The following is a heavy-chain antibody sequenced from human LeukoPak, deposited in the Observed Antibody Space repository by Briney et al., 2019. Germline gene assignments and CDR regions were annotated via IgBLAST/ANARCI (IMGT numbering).Heavy chain of an antibody. V-gene: IGHV4-61*08. CDR3: VRYRTQSGYAFDY. J-gene: IGHJ4*02. D-gene: IGHD3-16*01. Sequence: PSETLSLTCTVSGGSISSGGYYWSWIRQHPGKGLEWIGYIYYSGSTNYNPSLKSRVTISVDTSKNQFSLKLSSVTAADTAMYFCVRYRTQSGYAFDYWGQGTLVTVSS. CDR1: GGSISSGGYY. CDR2: IYYSGST.